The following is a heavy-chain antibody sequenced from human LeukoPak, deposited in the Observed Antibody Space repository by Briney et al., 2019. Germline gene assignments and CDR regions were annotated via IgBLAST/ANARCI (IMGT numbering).Heavy chain of an antibody. V-gene: IGHV1-8*01. CDR2: INPQNDVT. CDR1: GYTFTHHE. D-gene: IGHD4-17*01. Sequence: ASVRVSCKASGYTFTHHEINWVRQAPGQGLEWMGWINPQNDVTAYAQKFQGRVTITKDTSLHTAYLELTRLTSDDTAFYYCARGLLTGDYGEQMGDFWGRGTSVTVSS. J-gene: IGHJ4*02. CDR3: ARGLLTGDYGEQMGDF.